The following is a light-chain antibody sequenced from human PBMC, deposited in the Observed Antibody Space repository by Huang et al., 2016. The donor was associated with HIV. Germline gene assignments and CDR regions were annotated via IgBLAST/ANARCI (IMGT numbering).Light chain of an antibody. CDR1: QSLLHTNGHNY. J-gene: IGKJ2*01. CDR3: MQALQTPDT. V-gene: IGKV2-28*01. CDR2: LGS. Sequence: DIVMIQSPFSLPVTPGQAASLSCRSSQSLLHTNGHNYLEWYVQKPGQSPQLLIYLGSNRASGVPDRFSGSGSGTDFTLKISRVEAEDVGVYYCMQALQTPDTFGQGTKLEIK.